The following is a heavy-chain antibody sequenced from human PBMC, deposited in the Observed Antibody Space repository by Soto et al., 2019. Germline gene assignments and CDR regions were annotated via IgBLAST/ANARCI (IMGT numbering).Heavy chain of an antibody. CDR3: ARWWSGSRQGFDP. V-gene: IGHV4-31*03. J-gene: IGHJ5*02. CDR1: GDSISSSSHY. Sequence: SETLSLTCTVSGDSISSSSHYWAWIRQPPGKGLEWIGYIYYSGSTYYNPSLKSRVTISVDTSKNQFSLKLSSVTAADTAVYYCARWWSGSRQGFDPWGQGTLVTVSS. D-gene: IGHD3-3*01. CDR2: IYYSGST.